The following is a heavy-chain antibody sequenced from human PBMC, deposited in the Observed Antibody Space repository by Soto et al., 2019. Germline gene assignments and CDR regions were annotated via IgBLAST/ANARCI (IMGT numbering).Heavy chain of an antibody. CDR3: ARYESHHSYGMDG. V-gene: IGHV4-59*01. CDR2: IYYSGIT. Sequence: SETLSLTCTVSGGSISSYYWSWIRQPPGKGLEWIGYIYYSGITNYNPSLKSRVTISVDTSKNQFSLKLSSVTAADTAVYYCARYESHHSYGMDGWGQGTTVTVAS. J-gene: IGHJ6*02. D-gene: IGHD3-16*01. CDR1: GGSISSYY.